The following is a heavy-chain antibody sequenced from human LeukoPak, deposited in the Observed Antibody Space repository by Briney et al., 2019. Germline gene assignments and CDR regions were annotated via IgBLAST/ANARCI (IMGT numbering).Heavy chain of an antibody. CDR1: GYTFTSYD. V-gene: IGHV1-8*01. J-gene: IGHJ4*02. CDR3: ARGSIAAADVLPNREPYDY. Sequence: ASVKVSCKASGYTFTSYDINWVRQATGQGLEWMGWMNPNSGNTGYAQKFQGRVTMTRNTSISTAYMELSSLRSEDTAVYYCARGSIAAADVLPNREPYDYWGQGTLVTVSS. D-gene: IGHD6-13*01. CDR2: MNPNSGNT.